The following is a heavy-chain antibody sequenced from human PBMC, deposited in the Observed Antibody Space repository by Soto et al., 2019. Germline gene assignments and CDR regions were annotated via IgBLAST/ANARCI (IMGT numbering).Heavy chain of an antibody. J-gene: IGHJ4*02. CDR3: ARRTSGWYLDY. D-gene: IGHD6-19*01. CDR2: ISGSGGST. CDR1: GFTFSSYA. V-gene: IGHV3-23*01. Sequence: EVPLLESGGGLVQPGGSLRLSCAASGFTFSSYAMSWVRQAPGKGLEWVSVISGSGGSTYYADSVKGRFTISRDNSKNTLYRQMNSLRAEDTAVYYCARRTSGWYLDYWGQGTLVTVSS.